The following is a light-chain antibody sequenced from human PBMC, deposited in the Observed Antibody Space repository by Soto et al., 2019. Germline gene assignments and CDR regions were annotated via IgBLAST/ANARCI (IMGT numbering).Light chain of an antibody. Sequence: QSVLTQPPSVSGAPGQRVTISCTGSSSNIGAGYDVHWYQQLPGRAPKLLIYGNTNRPSGVPDPFSGSKSGTSASLAITGLQAEDEADYYCLSFDSSMSVLFGGGTKLTVL. V-gene: IGLV1-40*01. CDR1: SSNIGAGYD. J-gene: IGLJ2*01. CDR2: GNT. CDR3: LSFDSSMSVL.